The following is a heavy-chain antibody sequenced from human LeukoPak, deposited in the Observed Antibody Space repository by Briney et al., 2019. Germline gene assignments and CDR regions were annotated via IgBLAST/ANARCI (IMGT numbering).Heavy chain of an antibody. CDR3: LWGSYRYAYFDY. D-gene: IGHD3-16*02. J-gene: IGHJ4*02. CDR2: IIPILGIA. Sequence: SVKVSCKASGGTFISYAISWVRQAPGQGLEWMGRIIPILGIANYAQKFQGRVTITADKSTSTAYMELSSLRSEDTAVYYCLWGSYRYAYFDYWGQGTLVTVSS. V-gene: IGHV1-69*04. CDR1: GGTFISYA.